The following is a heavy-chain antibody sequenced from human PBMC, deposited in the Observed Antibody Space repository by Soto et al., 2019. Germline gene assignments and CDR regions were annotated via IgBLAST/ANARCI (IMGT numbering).Heavy chain of an antibody. Sequence: GSLRLSCAASGFTFSSYAMHWVRQAPGKGLEWVAVISYDGSNKYYADSVKGRFTISRDNSKNTLYLQMNSLRAEDTAVYYCARAYYGSGKGYYYYYYGMDVWGQGTTVTVSS. CDR1: GFTFSSYA. CDR3: ARAYYGSGKGYYYYYYGMDV. V-gene: IGHV3-30-3*01. J-gene: IGHJ6*02. CDR2: ISYDGSNK. D-gene: IGHD3-10*01.